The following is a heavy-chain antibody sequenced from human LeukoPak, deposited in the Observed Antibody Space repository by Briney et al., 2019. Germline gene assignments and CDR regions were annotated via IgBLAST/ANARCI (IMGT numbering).Heavy chain of an antibody. D-gene: IGHD5-18*01. CDR3: ARGISGYSYGSDAFDI. V-gene: IGHV3-21*01. Sequence: GGSLRLSCAASGFTFSSYSMNWVRQAPGKGLEWVSSISSSSSYIYYADSVKGRFTISRDNAKNSLYLQMNSLRAEDTAVYYCARGISGYSYGSDAFDIWGQGTMVTVSS. J-gene: IGHJ3*02. CDR1: GFTFSSYS. CDR2: ISSSSSYI.